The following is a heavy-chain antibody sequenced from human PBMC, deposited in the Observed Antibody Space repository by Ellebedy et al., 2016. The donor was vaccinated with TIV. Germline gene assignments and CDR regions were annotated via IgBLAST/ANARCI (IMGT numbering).Heavy chain of an antibody. CDR1: GFTFNIYR. CDR3: ARDRRGLGV. J-gene: IGHJ6*02. V-gene: IGHV3-74*01. CDR2: INSDGRST. Sequence: PGGSLRLSCAASGFTFNIYRMHRVRQVPGKGLVWVSRINSDGRSTSYADFVKGRLTISRDNSKNTLYLHMNDLRVEDTAVYYCARDRRGLGVWGQGTTVTVSS.